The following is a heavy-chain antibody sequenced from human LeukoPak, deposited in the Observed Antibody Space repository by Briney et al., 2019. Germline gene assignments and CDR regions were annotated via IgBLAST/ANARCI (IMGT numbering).Heavy chain of an antibody. V-gene: IGHV3-30*02. CDR2: IPYDGGDK. Sequence: PGGSLRLSCAASGFSFSSYGMHWVRQAPGKGLEWVAFIPYDGGDKFYADSVKGRFTISRDNSKNTLYLQMNSLRAEDTAVYYCANHGFDYWGQGTLVTVSS. J-gene: IGHJ4*02. CDR1: GFSFSSYG. CDR3: ANHGFDY.